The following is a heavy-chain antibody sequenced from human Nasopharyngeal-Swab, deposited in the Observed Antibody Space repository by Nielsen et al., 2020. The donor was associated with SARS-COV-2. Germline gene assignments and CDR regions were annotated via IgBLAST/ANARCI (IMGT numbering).Heavy chain of an antibody. CDR1: GGSISSSSYY. CDR2: IYYSGSA. Sequence: SETLSLTCTVSGGSISSSSYYWGWIRQPPGKGLEWIGSIYYSGSAYYNPSLKSRVTISVDTSKNQFSLKLSSVTAADTAVYYCARQLAGKFGHWGQGTLVTVSS. CDR3: ARQLAGKFGH. V-gene: IGHV4-39*01. J-gene: IGHJ4*02. D-gene: IGHD3-10*01.